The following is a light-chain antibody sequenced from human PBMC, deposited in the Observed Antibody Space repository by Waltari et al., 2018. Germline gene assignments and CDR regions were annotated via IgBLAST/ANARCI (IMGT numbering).Light chain of an antibody. V-gene: IGKV1-27*01. CDR3: QKYNSAPWT. J-gene: IGKJ1*01. CDR2: AAS. Sequence: DIQMTQSPSSLSASVGDRVTIPCRASQGISNYLAWYQQKPGKVPKLLIYAASTLQPGVPSRFSGSGSGTEFTLTISSLQPEGVATYYCQKYNSAPWTFGQGTKVEIK. CDR1: QGISNY.